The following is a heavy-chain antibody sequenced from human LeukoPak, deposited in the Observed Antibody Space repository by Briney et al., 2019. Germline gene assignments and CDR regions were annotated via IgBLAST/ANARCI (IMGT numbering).Heavy chain of an antibody. D-gene: IGHD3-10*01. CDR1: GFTFSSYG. J-gene: IGHJ4*02. V-gene: IGHV3-30*18. Sequence: GGSLRLSCAASGFTFSSYGMHWVRQAPGKGLEWVAVISYDGSNKYYADSVKGRFTIPRDNSKNTLYLQMNSLRAEDTAVYYCAKDAQGYYYGSGSPLYWGQGTLVTVSS. CDR2: ISYDGSNK. CDR3: AKDAQGYYYGSGSPLY.